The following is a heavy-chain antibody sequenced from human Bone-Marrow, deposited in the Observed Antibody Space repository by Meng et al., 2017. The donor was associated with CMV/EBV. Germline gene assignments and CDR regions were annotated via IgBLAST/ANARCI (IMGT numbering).Heavy chain of an antibody. V-gene: IGHV4-31*02. J-gene: IGHJ2*01. CDR2: IYNSGSA. CDR1: ITKDGYY. D-gene: IGHD4-11*01. Sequence: ITKDGYYWSWLRQRPGKCLEWIGLIYNSGSAHYNPSLESRVTISVVETSTNRFSLKLRSVTAADTAVYFCARGRWSTVTYEVYRYFDLWGRGTLVTVSS. CDR3: ARGRWSTVTYEVYRYFDL.